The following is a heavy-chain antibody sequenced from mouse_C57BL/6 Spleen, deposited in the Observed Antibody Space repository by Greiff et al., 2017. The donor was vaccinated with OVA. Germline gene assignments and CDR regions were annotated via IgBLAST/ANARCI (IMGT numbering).Heavy chain of an antibody. D-gene: IGHD2-2*01. CDR2: IDPSDSET. V-gene: IGHV1-52*01. CDR1: GYTFTSYW. CDR3: ARDGYEYYFDY. J-gene: IGHJ2*01. Sequence: VQLQQPGAELVRPGSSVKLSCKASGYTFTSYWMHWVKQRPIQGLEWIGNIDPSDSETHYNQKFKDKATLTVDKSSSTAYMQLSSLTSEDSAVYYCARDGYEYYFDYWGQGTTLTVSS.